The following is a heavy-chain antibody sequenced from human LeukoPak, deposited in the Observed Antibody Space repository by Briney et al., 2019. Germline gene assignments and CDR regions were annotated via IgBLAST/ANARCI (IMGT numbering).Heavy chain of an antibody. CDR1: GYTFSSYV. Sequence: GASVKVSCKASGYTFSSYVISWVRQAPGQGLEWMGWISAYNGNTDYAQKLQGRVIMTTDTSTSTAYMELRSLRSDDTAVYYCARDRVEMATIFAIQDPFDYWGQGTLVTVSS. D-gene: IGHD5-24*01. CDR3: ARDRVEMATIFAIQDPFDY. CDR2: ISAYNGNT. V-gene: IGHV1-18*01. J-gene: IGHJ4*02.